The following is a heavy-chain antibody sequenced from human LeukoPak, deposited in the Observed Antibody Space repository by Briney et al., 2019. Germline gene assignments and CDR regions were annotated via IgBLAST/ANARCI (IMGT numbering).Heavy chain of an antibody. D-gene: IGHD6-19*01. Sequence: GGSLRLSCAVSGFTFSSYGMHWVRQAPGKGLEWVAFIRYDGSNKYYADSVKGRFTISRDNSKNTLYLQMNSLRAEDTAVYYCAKDRIIKQWLEYYFDYWGQGTLVTVSS. CDR1: GFTFSSYG. CDR3: AKDRIIKQWLEYYFDY. CDR2: IRYDGSNK. J-gene: IGHJ4*02. V-gene: IGHV3-30*02.